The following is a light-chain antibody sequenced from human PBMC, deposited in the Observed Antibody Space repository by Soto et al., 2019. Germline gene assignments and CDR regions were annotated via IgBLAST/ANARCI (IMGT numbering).Light chain of an antibody. CDR1: SSNIGGNS. CDR2: DDN. CDR3: GSWDSSLSAYV. V-gene: IGLV1-51*01. Sequence: QSVLTQPPSVSAAPGQKVTISCSGSSSNIGGNSVSWYQQFPGTAPKLLIYDDNKRPSGIPARFSGSKSGTSATLGITGFQTGDEADYYCGSWDSSLSAYVFGTGTKVTVL. J-gene: IGLJ1*01.